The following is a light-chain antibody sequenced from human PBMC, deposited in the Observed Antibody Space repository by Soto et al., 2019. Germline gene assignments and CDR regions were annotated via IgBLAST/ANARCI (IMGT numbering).Light chain of an antibody. CDR2: LAS. J-gene: IGKJ3*01. Sequence: DIVMTQSPDSLAVSLGERATINCKSSQSVLYNSNNKNYLAWNQQKPGQPPKLLIYLASTRESGVPDRFSGSGSGTEFTLTISSLQAEDVAVYYCQQYYNTPLFTFGPGTKVEIK. CDR3: QQYYNTPLFT. CDR1: QSVLYNSNNKNY. V-gene: IGKV4-1*01.